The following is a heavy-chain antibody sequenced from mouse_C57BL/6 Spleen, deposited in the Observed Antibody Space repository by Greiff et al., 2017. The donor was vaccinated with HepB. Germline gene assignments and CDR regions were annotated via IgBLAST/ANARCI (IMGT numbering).Heavy chain of an antibody. J-gene: IGHJ1*03. CDR3: ASITTVGYFDV. Sequence: VQLQQSGPELVKPGASVKLSCKASGYTFTSYDINWVKQRPGQGLEWIGWIYPRDGSTKYNEKFKGKATLTVDTYSSTAYMELHSLTSEDSAVYFWASITTVGYFDVWGTGTTVTVSS. D-gene: IGHD1-1*01. CDR1: GYTFTSYD. CDR2: IYPRDGST. V-gene: IGHV1-85*01.